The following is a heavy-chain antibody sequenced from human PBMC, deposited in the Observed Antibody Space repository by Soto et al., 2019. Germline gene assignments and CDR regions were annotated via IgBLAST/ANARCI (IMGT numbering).Heavy chain of an antibody. J-gene: IGHJ6*03. CDR1: GFTFSNYA. V-gene: IGHV3-23*01. D-gene: IGHD3-16*01. CDR2: LSGGGGST. CDR3: AKQGRGGPYFYYSYMDV. Sequence: EVQLLESGGGLIQPGGSLRLSCAASGFTFSNYAMSWVRQAPGKGLEWVSGLSGGGGSTYSADSVKGRFTISRDNSKNTLYLQMNSLRAEDTALYYCAKQGRGGPYFYYSYMDVWCKGTTVTVSS.